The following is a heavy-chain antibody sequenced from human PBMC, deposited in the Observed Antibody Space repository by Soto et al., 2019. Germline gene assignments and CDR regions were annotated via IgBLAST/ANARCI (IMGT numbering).Heavy chain of an antibody. Sequence: QVQLVQSGAEVKKPGSSVKVSCKASGGTFGSYAISWVRQAPGQGREWMGGIIPITATANYAQKFQGRVTITADESTSTASMQLSSLRSEDTAVYYCASSQGSSTSLEIYYYYCYGMDVWGQGTTVTVSS. J-gene: IGHJ6*02. CDR1: GGTFGSYA. V-gene: IGHV1-69*01. D-gene: IGHD2-2*01. CDR3: ASSQGSSTSLEIYYYYCYGMDV. CDR2: IIPITATA.